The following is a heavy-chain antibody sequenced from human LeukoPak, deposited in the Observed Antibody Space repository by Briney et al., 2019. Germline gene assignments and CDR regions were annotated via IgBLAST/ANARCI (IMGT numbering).Heavy chain of an antibody. J-gene: IGHJ4*02. CDR2: INWNGGST. Sequence: RTGGSLRLSCSASGFTFDDYGLSGGRQGPGEGLEWVSTINWNGGSTGYADSVKGRFTISRDNAKNSLYLQMNSLRDEDTALYYCARVSDISVAAYFDYWGQGTLVTVSS. D-gene: IGHD6-19*01. CDR3: ARVSDISVAAYFDY. CDR1: GFTFDDYG. V-gene: IGHV3-20*04.